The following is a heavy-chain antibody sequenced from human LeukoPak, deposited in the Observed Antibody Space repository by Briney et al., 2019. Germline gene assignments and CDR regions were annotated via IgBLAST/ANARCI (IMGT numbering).Heavy chain of an antibody. CDR3: AKDIAQGYTFGSIEQDY. V-gene: IGHV3-23*01. D-gene: IGHD5-18*01. CDR2: ISGSGGST. CDR1: GFTFSSYA. Sequence: GGSLRLSCAASGFTFSSYATSWVRQAPGKGLEWVSAISGSGGSTYYADSVKGRFTISRDNSKNTLYLQMNSLRAEDTAVYYCAKDIAQGYTFGSIEQDYWGQGTLVTVSS. J-gene: IGHJ4*02.